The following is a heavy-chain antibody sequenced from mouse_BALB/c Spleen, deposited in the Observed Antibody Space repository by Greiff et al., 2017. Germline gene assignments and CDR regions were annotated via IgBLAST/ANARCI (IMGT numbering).Heavy chain of an antibody. V-gene: IGHV1S81*02. D-gene: IGHD1-1*01. CDR2: INPSNGGT. CDR3: TKSYGSSHYYAMDY. J-gene: IGHJ4*01. CDR1: GYTFTSYY. Sequence: VQLQQSGAELVKPGASVKLSCKASGYTFTSYYMYWVKQRPGQGLEWIGEINPSNGGTNFNEKFKSKATLTVDKSSSTAYMQLSSLTSEDSAVYYCTKSYGSSHYYAMDYWGQGTSVTVSS.